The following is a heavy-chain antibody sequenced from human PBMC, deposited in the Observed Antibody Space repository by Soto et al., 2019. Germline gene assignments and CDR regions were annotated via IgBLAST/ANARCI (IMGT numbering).Heavy chain of an antibody. CDR3: APTPGIAAQPEYFQH. CDR1: GGTFSSYT. CDR2: IIPILGIA. J-gene: IGHJ1*01. V-gene: IGHV1-69*02. Sequence: QVQLVQSGAEVKKPGSSVKVSCKASGGTFSSYTISWVRQAPGQGLEWMGRIIPILGIANYAQKFQGRVTITADKSTSPAYMELSSLRSEDTAVYYCAPTPGIAAQPEYFQHWGQGTLVTVSS. D-gene: IGHD6-13*01.